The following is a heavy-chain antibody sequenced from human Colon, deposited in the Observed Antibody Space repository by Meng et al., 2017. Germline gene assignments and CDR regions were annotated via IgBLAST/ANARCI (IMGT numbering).Heavy chain of an antibody. CDR3: ARGATPTNFDS. CDR2: IWHDGSNK. Sequence: QEQRVGFGGGVVQPGRSLRLSCAASGFTFSTYGMHWVRQTPGKGLEWVAIIWHDGSNKYYADSVKGRFTISRDNSQNTLYLQMDSLRVEDTAVYYCARGATPTNFDSWGQGTLVTVSS. CDR1: GFTFSTYG. J-gene: IGHJ4*02. D-gene: IGHD1-26*01. V-gene: IGHV3-33*01.